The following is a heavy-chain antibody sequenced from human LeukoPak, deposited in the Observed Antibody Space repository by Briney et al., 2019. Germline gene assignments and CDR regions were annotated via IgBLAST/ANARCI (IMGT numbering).Heavy chain of an antibody. J-gene: IGHJ4*02. CDR2: IYTTGST. V-gene: IGHV4-4*07. Sequence: SETLSLTCTVAGGSIISYYWSWIRQPAGKGLEWIGRIYTTGSTNYNPSLKSRVTMSVDTSKNQLSLKLSSVTAADTAVYYCARETSYGDYDKWGQGTLVTVSS. D-gene: IGHD4-17*01. CDR1: GGSIISYY. CDR3: ARETSYGDYDK.